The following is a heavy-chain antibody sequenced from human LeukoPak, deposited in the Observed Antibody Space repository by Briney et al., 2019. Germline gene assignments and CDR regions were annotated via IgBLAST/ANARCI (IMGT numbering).Heavy chain of an antibody. CDR3: AKGDDGDWSAFDF. CDR1: GFTFNKYA. J-gene: IGHJ3*01. D-gene: IGHD2-21*02. V-gene: IGHV3-23*01. Sequence: PGGSLRLSCVVSGFTFNKYAMSRVRQAPGKGLEWVSVISESGDKTLYAGSVRGRFTISRDNSKNTLSLQMNSLRAEDTALYYCAKGDDGDWSAFDFWGQGTMVTVSP. CDR2: ISESGDKT.